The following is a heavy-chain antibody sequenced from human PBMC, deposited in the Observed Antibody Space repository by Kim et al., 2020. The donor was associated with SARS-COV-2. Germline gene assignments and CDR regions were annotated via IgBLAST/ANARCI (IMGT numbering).Heavy chain of an antibody. V-gene: IGHV3-23*03. CDR3: AKNLGDYGTYYFDY. Sequence: YADSVKGRFTISRDNSKNTLYLQMNSLRAEDTAVYYCAKNLGDYGTYYFDYWGQGTLVTVSS. J-gene: IGHJ4*02. D-gene: IGHD4-17*01.